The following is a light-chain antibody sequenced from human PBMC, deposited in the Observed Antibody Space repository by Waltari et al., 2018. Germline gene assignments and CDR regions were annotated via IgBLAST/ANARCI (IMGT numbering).Light chain of an antibody. CDR2: QDV. V-gene: IGLV3-1*01. CDR1: TVGAKY. J-gene: IGLJ2*01. CDR3: QTWDSNVI. Sequence: SYDLTQPPSVSVAPGQTATITCSGDTVGAKYVSWYQLRPGQSPVMVIYQDVKRPSDIPERFSGSISGDTATLTISGTQAMDEADYYCQTWDSNVIFGGGTKLTVL.